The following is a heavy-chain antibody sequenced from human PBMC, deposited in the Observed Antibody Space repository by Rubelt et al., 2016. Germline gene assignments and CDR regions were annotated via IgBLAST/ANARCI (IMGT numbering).Heavy chain of an antibody. CDR2: IYYSGNT. CDR3: ASPSTGVLNWYFDL. J-gene: IGHJ2*01. D-gene: IGHD7-27*01. CDR1: GGSISSNY. Sequence: QLQVQESGPGLVKPSETLSLTCTVSGGSISSNYWSWIRQPPGKGLEWIGYIYYSGNTYYNPSLKSRVTMSVDTSKNQFSLMLSSVTAADTAGYYCASPSTGVLNWYFDLWGRGTLVTVSS. V-gene: IGHV4-59*01.